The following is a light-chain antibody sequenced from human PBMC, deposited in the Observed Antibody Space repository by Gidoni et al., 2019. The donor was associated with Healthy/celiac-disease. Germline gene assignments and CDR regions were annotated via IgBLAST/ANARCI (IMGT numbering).Light chain of an antibody. CDR1: KLGDKY. CDR3: QTWDSSPHVV. V-gene: IGLV3-1*01. CDR2: QDS. Sequence: SYELIQPPSVSVSPGQTASITCSGDKLGDKYACWYQQKPGQSPVLVIYQDSKRPSGIPERFSGSNSGNTATLTISGTQATDEADYYCQTWDSSPHVVFGGGTKLTVL. J-gene: IGLJ2*01.